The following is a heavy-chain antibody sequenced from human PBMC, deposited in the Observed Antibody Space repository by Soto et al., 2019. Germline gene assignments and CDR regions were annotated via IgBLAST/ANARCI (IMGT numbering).Heavy chain of an antibody. V-gene: IGHV1-18*04. Sequence: QVQLVQSGAEVKKPGASVKVSCKASGYTFTSYGISWVRQAPGQGLEWMGWISAYNGNTNYAQKLQGRVTKTTATSTSTAYMELRSLGSDEAAVYYCARDRHDFWSGYYSARHYYGMDVWGQGTTVTVSS. D-gene: IGHD3-3*01. CDR3: ARDRHDFWSGYYSARHYYGMDV. CDR2: ISAYNGNT. J-gene: IGHJ6*02. CDR1: GYTFTSYG.